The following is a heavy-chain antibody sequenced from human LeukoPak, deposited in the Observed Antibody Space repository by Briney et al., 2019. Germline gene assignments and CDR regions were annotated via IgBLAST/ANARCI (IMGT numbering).Heavy chain of an antibody. CDR2: SISGGST. CDR3: AKGLGGSSGWYYFDS. J-gene: IGHJ4*02. Sequence: GGSLRLSCAASGFTVSSNYMSWVRQAPGKGLEWVSTVSISGGSTYSADSVKGRFTISRDNSNNALYLQMHSLRAEDTAVYYCAKGLGGSSGWYYFDSWGQGALVIVSS. D-gene: IGHD6-19*01. V-gene: IGHV3-53*01. CDR1: GFTVSSNY.